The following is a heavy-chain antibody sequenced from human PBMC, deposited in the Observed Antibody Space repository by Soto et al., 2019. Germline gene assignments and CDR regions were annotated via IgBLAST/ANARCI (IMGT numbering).Heavy chain of an antibody. V-gene: IGHV4-30-4*01. CDR1: GGSISSGDYY. J-gene: IGHJ4*02. CDR2: IYYSGST. Sequence: QVQLQESGPGLVKPSQTLSLTCTVSGGSISSGDYYWNWIRQPPGKGLEGIGYIYYSGSTYYNPSLKSRVTISVDTSKNQFSLKLSSVTAADTAVYYCARDSYDSSGSSGYSFDYWGQGTLVTVSS. CDR3: ARDSYDSSGSSGYSFDY. D-gene: IGHD3-22*01.